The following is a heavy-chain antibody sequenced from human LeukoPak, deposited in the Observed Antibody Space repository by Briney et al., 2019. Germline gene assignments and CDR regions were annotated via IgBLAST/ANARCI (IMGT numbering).Heavy chain of an antibody. Sequence: PSETLSLTCAVYGGSFSGYYWSWIRQPPGKGLEWIGEINHSGSTTYNPSLKSRVIISIGTSKNQFSLKLSSVTAADMAVFYCARGQAHYDYLWESYRSYGLDVWGQGTTVTVSS. CDR2: INHSGST. D-gene: IGHD3-16*02. J-gene: IGHJ6*02. CDR3: ARGQAHYDYLWESYRSYGLDV. V-gene: IGHV4-34*01. CDR1: GGSFSGYY.